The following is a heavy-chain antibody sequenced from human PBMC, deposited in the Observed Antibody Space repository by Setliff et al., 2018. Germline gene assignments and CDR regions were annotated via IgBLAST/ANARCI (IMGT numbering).Heavy chain of an antibody. CDR2: INHSGST. V-gene: IGHV4-34*01. Sequence: PFETLSLTCAVYGGSFSDYYWSWIRQSPGKGLEWIGEINHSGSTDYNPSLKTRVTISVDTSKNQFSLTLSSVTAADTAVYHCARETTMTYYFYYMDVWGKGTTVTVSS. CDR1: GGSFSDYY. J-gene: IGHJ6*03. D-gene: IGHD4-17*01. CDR3: ARETTMTYYFYYMDV.